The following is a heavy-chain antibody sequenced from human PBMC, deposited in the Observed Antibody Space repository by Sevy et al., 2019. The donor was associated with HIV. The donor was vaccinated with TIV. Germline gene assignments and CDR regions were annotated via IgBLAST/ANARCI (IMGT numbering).Heavy chain of an antibody. CDR1: GGSFSGYY. Sequence: SETLSLTCAVYGGSFSGYYWSWIRQPPGKGLEWIGEINHSGSTNYNPSLKSRVTISVDTSKNQFSLKLSSVTAADTAVYYCARGVAAAGGGFDYWGQRTLVTVSS. CDR2: INHSGST. CDR3: ARGVAAAGGGFDY. V-gene: IGHV4-34*01. J-gene: IGHJ4*02. D-gene: IGHD6-13*01.